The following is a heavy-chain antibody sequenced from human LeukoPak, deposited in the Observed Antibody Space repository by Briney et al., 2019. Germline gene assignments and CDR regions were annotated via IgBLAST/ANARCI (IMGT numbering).Heavy chain of an antibody. CDR1: GGTFSSYA. V-gene: IGHV1-69*01. CDR2: IIPIFGTA. Sequence: SVKVSCKASGGTFSSYAISWVRQAPGQGLEWMGGIIPIFGTANYAQKFQGRVTITADESTSTAYVELSSLRSEDTAVYYCASYYYDSSGYPPSFDYWGQGTLVTVSS. J-gene: IGHJ4*02. CDR3: ASYYYDSSGYPPSFDY. D-gene: IGHD3-22*01.